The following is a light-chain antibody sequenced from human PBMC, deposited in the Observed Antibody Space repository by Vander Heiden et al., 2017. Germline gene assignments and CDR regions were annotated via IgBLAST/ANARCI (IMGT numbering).Light chain of an antibody. CDR3: CSYGRRT. CDR2: EVD. CDR1: SSGVGRYDL. V-gene: IGLV2-23*02. Sequence: QSALTQPASVSGSPGQSITIPCPGTSSGVGRYDLVSWYQQHPGKAPKLIIYEVDKRPSGVSNRFSGSKSGNTASLTISGLQAEDEADYFCCSYGRRTFGGGTKLTVL. J-gene: IGLJ2*01.